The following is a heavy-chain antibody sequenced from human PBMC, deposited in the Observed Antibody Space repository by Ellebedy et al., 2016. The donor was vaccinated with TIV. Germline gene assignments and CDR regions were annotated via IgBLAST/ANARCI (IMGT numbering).Heavy chain of an antibody. D-gene: IGHD1-14*01. CDR2: IYYSGNT. Sequence: SETLSLXXTLSGGSISSSTYYWGWIRQPPGKGLEWIGSIYYSGNTHYNPSLKSRVTISVDTSKNQFSLKLNSLTAADTAVYFCARLRQSRDRSHWYFDLWGRGTLVTVSS. V-gene: IGHV4-39*07. J-gene: IGHJ2*01. CDR3: ARLRQSRDRSHWYFDL. CDR1: GGSISSSTYY.